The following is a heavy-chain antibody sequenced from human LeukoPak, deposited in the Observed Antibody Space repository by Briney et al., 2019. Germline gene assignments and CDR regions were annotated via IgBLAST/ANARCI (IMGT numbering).Heavy chain of an antibody. CDR1: GYTLTGYY. V-gene: IGHV1-46*01. CDR3: VSIGRHLDPFDY. Sequence: ASVKVSCKASGYTLTGYYMHWVRQAPGQGLEWMGIINPSGDSTTYAQRFQDRITMTRDTSTSTVYMELSSLRSEDTAVYYCVSIGRHLDPFDYWGQGTLVTVSS. J-gene: IGHJ4*02. D-gene: IGHD2-21*01. CDR2: INPSGDST.